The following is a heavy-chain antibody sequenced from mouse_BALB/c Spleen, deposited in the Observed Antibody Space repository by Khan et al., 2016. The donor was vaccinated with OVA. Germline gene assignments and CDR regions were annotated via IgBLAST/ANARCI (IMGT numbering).Heavy chain of an antibody. Sequence: QVRLQQSGAELVRPGTSVKMSCKAAGYTFTNYWIGWVKQRPGHGLEWIGDIYPGSGNTNYNEKFKGKATLTADTSSSTAYMQLSSLPSEDSAIXYCARPYYYGSSYDTMDDWGQGTSVTVSS. CDR1: GYTFTNYW. CDR3: ARPYYYGSSYDTMDD. D-gene: IGHD1-1*01. CDR2: IYPGSGNT. V-gene: IGHV1-63*02. J-gene: IGHJ4*01.